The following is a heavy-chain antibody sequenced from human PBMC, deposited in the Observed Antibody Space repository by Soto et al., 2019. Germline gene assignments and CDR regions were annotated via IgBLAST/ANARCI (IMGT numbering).Heavy chain of an antibody. Sequence: SETLSLTCAVYGGSFRGYYWTWIRQPPGKGLEWIGEVDHSGNTRLNASLQSRVTVSLDTSKNHFSLNLVSLTAADTAVYYCSRGLYYYDKIGNSGIWGQGTQVTVSS. CDR1: GGSFRGYY. CDR2: VDHSGNT. D-gene: IGHD3-22*01. V-gene: IGHV4-34*01. CDR3: SRGLYYYDKIGNSGI. J-gene: IGHJ4*02.